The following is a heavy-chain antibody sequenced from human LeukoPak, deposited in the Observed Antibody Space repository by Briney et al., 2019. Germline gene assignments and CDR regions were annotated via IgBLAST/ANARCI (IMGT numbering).Heavy chain of an antibody. CDR3: ARLTTTVTTPFDY. CDR1: GFTFSRYS. V-gene: IGHV3-21*01. J-gene: IGHJ4*02. CDR2: ISSSSDYI. Sequence: GGSLRLSCAASGFTFSRYSMNWVRQAPGKGLEWVSSISSSSDYISYADSVKGRFTTSRDNAKNSLYLQMNSLRAEDTAVYYCARLTTTVTTPFDYWGQGTLVTVSS. D-gene: IGHD4-17*01.